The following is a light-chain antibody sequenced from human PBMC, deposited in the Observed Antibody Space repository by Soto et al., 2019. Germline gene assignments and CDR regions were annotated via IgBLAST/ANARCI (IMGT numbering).Light chain of an antibody. CDR1: QSVGSRW. CDR3: QQYESYRT. V-gene: IGKV3-20*01. CDR2: GAS. J-gene: IGKJ1*01. Sequence: EIVLTQSPCTVSLSPGERATLSCRASQSVGSRWLAWYQQKPGQAPRVLIYGASKRATGIPDRFSGSGSGTDFTLTISSLEPEDFAVYYCQQYESYRTFGQGTKVEMK.